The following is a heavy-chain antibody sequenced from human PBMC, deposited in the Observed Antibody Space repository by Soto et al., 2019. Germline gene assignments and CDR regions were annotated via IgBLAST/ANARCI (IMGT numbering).Heavy chain of an antibody. Sequence: GGSLRLSCAASGFTFSSYAMHWVRQAPGKGLEWVAVISYDGSNKYYADSVKGRFTISRDNSKNTLYLQMNSLRAEDTAVYYCAREKVGATYLDYWGQGTLVTVSS. CDR1: GFTFSSYA. D-gene: IGHD1-26*01. CDR3: AREKVGATYLDY. CDR2: ISYDGSNK. V-gene: IGHV3-30-3*01. J-gene: IGHJ4*02.